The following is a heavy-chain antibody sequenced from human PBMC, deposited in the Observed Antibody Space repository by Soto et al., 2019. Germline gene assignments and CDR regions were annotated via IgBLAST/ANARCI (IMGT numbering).Heavy chain of an antibody. J-gene: IGHJ4*02. Sequence: SETLSLTCTVSGGSISSYYWSWIRQPPGKGLEWIGYIYYSGSTNYNPSLKSRVTISVDTSKNQFSLKLSSVTAADTAVYYCASHLRGSHCYTRWGQGTLVTVSS. D-gene: IGHD2-2*02. CDR3: ASHLRGSHCYTR. CDR1: GGSISSYY. V-gene: IGHV4-59*08. CDR2: IYYSGST.